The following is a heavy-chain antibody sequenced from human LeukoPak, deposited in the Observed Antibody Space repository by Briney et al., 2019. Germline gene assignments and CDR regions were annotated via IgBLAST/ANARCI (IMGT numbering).Heavy chain of an antibody. Sequence: GSLRLSCAASGFTVSSNYMSWVRQAPGKGLWWGSVIYSGGSTYYADTVKGRFTISRDNSKNTLYLQMNSLRAEDTAVYYCARAKSSGSPGDFDYWGQGTLVTVSS. D-gene: IGHD6-19*01. CDR1: GFTVSSNY. V-gene: IGHV3-53*01. CDR3: ARAKSSGSPGDFDY. CDR2: IYSGGST. J-gene: IGHJ4*02.